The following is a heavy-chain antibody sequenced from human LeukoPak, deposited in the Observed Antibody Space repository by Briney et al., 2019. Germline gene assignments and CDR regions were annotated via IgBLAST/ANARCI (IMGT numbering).Heavy chain of an antibody. J-gene: IGHJ4*02. D-gene: IGHD5-24*01. CDR3: ARGPLDGYSNY. V-gene: IGHV1-69*04. CDR1: GGTFSSYA. Sequence: SVKVSCKASGGTFSSYAISWVRQAPGQGLEWMGRIIPILGIANYAQKFQGRVTITADKSTSTAYMELSSLRSEDTAVYYCARGPLDGYSNYWGQGTLVTVSS. CDR2: IIPILGIA.